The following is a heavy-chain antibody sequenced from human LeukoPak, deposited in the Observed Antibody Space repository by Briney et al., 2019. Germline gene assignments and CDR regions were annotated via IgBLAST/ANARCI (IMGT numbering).Heavy chain of an antibody. D-gene: IGHD6-6*01. Sequence: PGGSLRLSCAAPGFTFIRYWMSWVRQAPGKGLEWVANIKQDGSEKYYVDSVKGRFTVSRDNAKNSLYLQMNSLRAEDTAVYYCAQGHQYSSLRFDHWGQGTLVTVSS. CDR2: IKQDGSEK. V-gene: IGHV3-7*01. CDR3: AQGHQYSSLRFDH. CDR1: GFTFIRYW. J-gene: IGHJ4*02.